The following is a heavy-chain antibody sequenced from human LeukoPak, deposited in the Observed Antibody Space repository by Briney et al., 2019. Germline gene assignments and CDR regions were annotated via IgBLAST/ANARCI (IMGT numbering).Heavy chain of an antibody. CDR2: IIPILGIA. V-gene: IGHV1-69*04. D-gene: IGHD3-22*01. CDR1: GGTFSSYA. J-gene: IGHJ4*02. CDR3: ATGRNYYDSSGPLRYFDY. Sequence: SVKVSCKASGGTFSSYAISWVRQAPGQGLEWMGRIIPILGIANYAQKFRGRVTITADKSTSTAYMELSSLRSEDTAVYYCATGRNYYDSSGPLRYFDYWGQGTLVTVSS.